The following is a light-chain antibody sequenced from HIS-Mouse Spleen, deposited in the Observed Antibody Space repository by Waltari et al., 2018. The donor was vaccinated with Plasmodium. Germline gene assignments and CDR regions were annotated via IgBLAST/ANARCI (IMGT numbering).Light chain of an antibody. CDR1: QSVSSY. J-gene: IGKJ4*01. Sequence: EIVLTQSPATLSLSPGERATLSCRASQSVSSYLAWYQPKPGQAPRLLIYDASNKATGIPARFSGSGSGTDFTLTISSLEPEDFAVYYCQQRSNWPRVLTFGGGTKVEIK. V-gene: IGKV3-11*01. CDR3: QQRSNWPRVLT. CDR2: DAS.